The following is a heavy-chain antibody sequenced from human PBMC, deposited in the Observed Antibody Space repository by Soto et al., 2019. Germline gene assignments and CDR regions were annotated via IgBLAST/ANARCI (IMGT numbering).Heavy chain of an antibody. D-gene: IGHD1-1*01. J-gene: IGHJ4*02. V-gene: IGHV3-53*01. CDR3: VRDKRTISGIFPGY. Sequence: GGSLRLSCVGSGFDVTTNCMRWVRQAPGKGLECVSIVCTGGATHYADSVKGRFTISRDRSKNTVHLQMNNVRAEDTAVYYCVRDKRTISGIFPGYWGQGTQVTVSS. CDR1: GFDVTTNC. CDR2: VCTGGAT.